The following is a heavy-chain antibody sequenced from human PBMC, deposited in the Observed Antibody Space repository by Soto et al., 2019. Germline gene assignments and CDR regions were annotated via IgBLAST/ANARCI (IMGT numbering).Heavy chain of an antibody. Sequence: ESGGGLVQPGGSLRLSCAASGFSFNNYNMNWVRQAPGKGLEWVSYISSRSSTIYYADSVKGRFTISRDNAKNSLYLQVNSLRDEDTAVYYCARDCGKGYGMDVWGQGTTVTVSS. J-gene: IGHJ6*02. CDR1: GFSFNNYN. V-gene: IGHV3-48*02. CDR3: ARDCGKGYGMDV. CDR2: ISSRSSTI.